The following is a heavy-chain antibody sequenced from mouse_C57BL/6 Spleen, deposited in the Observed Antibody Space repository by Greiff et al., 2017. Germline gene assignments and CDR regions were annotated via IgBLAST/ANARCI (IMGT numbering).Heavy chain of an antibody. J-gene: IGHJ2*01. Sequence: VQLQQSGPELVKPGASVKISCKASGYAFSSSWMNWVKQRPGKGLEWIGRIYPGDGDTNYNGKFTGKATLTADKSSSTAYMQLSSLTSEDSAVYFCARGGSSGHYYFDYWGQGTTLTVSS. D-gene: IGHD3-2*02. V-gene: IGHV1-82*01. CDR3: ARGGSSGHYYFDY. CDR2: IYPGDGDT. CDR1: GYAFSSSW.